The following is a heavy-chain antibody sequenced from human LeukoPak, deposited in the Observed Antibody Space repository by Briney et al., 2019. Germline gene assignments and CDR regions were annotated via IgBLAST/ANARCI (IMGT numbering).Heavy chain of an antibody. CDR2: ISYDGSNK. J-gene: IGHJ6*02. CDR3: ARDVGGSGWQILYYYYGMDV. V-gene: IGHV3-30-3*01. D-gene: IGHD6-19*01. CDR1: GFTFSSYA. Sequence: GGSLRLSCAASGFTFSSYAMHWVRQAPGKGLEGVAVISYDGSNKYYADSVKGRFTISRDNSKNTLYLQMNSLRAEDTAVYYCARDVGGSGWQILYYYYGMDVWGQGTTVTVSS.